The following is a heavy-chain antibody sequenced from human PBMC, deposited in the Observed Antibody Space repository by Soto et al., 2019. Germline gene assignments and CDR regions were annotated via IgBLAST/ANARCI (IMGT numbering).Heavy chain of an antibody. D-gene: IGHD3-9*01. CDR1: GGTFSSYA. CDR2: IIPIFGTA. CDR3: AREIDDILTGYSHLGDY. Sequence: QVQLVQSGAEVKKPGSSVKVSCKASGGTFSSYAISWVRQAPGQGLEWMGGIIPIFGTANYAQKFQGRVTITADKSTSTAYMELSSLRSEDTAVYYCAREIDDILTGYSHLGDYWGQGTLVTVSS. V-gene: IGHV1-69*06. J-gene: IGHJ4*02.